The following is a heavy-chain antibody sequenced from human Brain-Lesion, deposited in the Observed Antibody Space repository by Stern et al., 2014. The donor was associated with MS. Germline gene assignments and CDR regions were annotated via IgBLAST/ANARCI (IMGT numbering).Heavy chain of an antibody. Sequence: VQLVESGAEVKKPGASVKVSCKVSGYTLTELSMHWVRQAPRKGLEWMGGFDPEDGETIYAEKFPARVTMTEVASTDTAYMELSSLRSEDTAVYYCATLSPGAGGNYYRHFDYWGQGTLVTVSS. CDR2: FDPEDGET. J-gene: IGHJ4*02. CDR3: ATLSPGAGGNYYRHFDY. CDR1: GYTLTELS. V-gene: IGHV1-24*01. D-gene: IGHD1-26*01.